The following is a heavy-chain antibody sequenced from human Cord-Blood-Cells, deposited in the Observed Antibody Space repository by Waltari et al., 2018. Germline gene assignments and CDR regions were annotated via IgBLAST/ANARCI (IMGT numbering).Heavy chain of an antibody. V-gene: IGHV1-58*01. Sequence: QMQLVQSGPEVTKPGTSVKVSCKASGFTFTSSAVQWVRQARGQRLEWIGWIVVGSGNTNYAQKFQERVTITRDMSTSTAYMELSSRRSEDTAVYYCAAGGEMATIPSPYYFDYCGQGALVTVSS. CDR3: AAGGEMATIPSPYYFDY. CDR1: GFTFTSSA. J-gene: IGHJ4*02. D-gene: IGHD5-12*01. CDR2: IVVGSGNT.